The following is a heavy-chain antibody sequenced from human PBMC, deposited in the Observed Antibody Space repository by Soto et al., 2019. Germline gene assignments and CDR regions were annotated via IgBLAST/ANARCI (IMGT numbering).Heavy chain of an antibody. J-gene: IGHJ4*02. D-gene: IGHD2-2*01. CDR2: ISYDGSNK. CDR3: AKGLRVVVVPAAMKV. CDR1: GFTVSSYG. Sequence: GGSVRLSCAASGFTVSSYGMHWVRQAPGKGLEWVAVISYDGSNKYYADSVKGRFTISRDNSKNTLYLQMNSLRAEDTAVYYCAKGLRVVVVPAAMKVWGQGTLVTVSS. V-gene: IGHV3-30*18.